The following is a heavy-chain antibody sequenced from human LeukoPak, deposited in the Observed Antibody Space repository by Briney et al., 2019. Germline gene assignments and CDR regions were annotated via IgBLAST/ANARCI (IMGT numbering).Heavy chain of an antibody. CDR1: GFTFSSYG. V-gene: IGHV3-30*03. J-gene: IGHJ4*02. D-gene: IGHD5-24*01. CDR3: ARVQGRDGYNQQDC. CDR2: ISYDGSNK. Sequence: GGSLRLSCAASGFTFSSYGMHWVRQAPGKGLEWVAVISYDGSNKYYADSVKGRFTISRDNSKNTLYLQMNSLRAEDTAVYYCARVQGRDGYNQQDCWGQGTLVTVSS.